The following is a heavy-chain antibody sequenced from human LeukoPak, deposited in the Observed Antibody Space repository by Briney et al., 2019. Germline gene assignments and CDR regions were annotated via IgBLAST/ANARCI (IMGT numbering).Heavy chain of an antibody. D-gene: IGHD3-22*01. CDR2: ISAYNGNT. Sequence: ASVKVSCKASGYTFTSYGISWVRQAPGQGLEWMGWISAYNGNTNYAQKLQGRVTMTTDTSTSTAYMELRSLRSDDTAVYYCARVCSSAELLLYYYYYYMDVWGKGTTVTVSS. V-gene: IGHV1-18*01. CDR3: ARVCSSAELLLYYYYYYMDV. J-gene: IGHJ6*03. CDR1: GYTFTSYG.